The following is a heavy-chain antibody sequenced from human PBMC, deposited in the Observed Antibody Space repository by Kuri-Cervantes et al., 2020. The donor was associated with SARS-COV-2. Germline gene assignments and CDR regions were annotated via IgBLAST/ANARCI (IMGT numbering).Heavy chain of an antibody. CDR1: GGSISTYY. D-gene: IGHD6-19*01. V-gene: IGHV4-59*01. CDR2: LYYSGST. Sequence: ESLKISCTVSGGSISTYYWSWIRQPPGKGLEWIGYLYYSGSTNYNPSLKSRVTISLDTSKNQFSLKLSSATAADTAVYYCARRGAVAGTVPFFDYWGQGTLVTVSS. J-gene: IGHJ4*02. CDR3: ARRGAVAGTVPFFDY.